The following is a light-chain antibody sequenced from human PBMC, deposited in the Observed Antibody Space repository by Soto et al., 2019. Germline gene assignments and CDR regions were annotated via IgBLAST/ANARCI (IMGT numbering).Light chain of an antibody. CDR3: QQYQKWPRT. V-gene: IGKV3-15*01. J-gene: IGKJ1*01. CDR2: DTS. Sequence: EIVMPQSPATLSVSPGARATLSCRASQSISNKLAWIQQKPGQAPRLLIDDTSTRATDIPARFSGSGSGTEFTLTISSLQSEDFAVYYCQQYQKWPRTFGQGTKVEIK. CDR1: QSISNK.